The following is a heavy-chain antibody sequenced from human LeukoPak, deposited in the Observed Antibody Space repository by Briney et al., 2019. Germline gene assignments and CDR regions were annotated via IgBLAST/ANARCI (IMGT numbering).Heavy chain of an antibody. J-gene: IGHJ3*01. Sequence: ASVKVSCKASGYTFTGYYIHWVRQAPGQGLEWMGGIIPAFGPTNYAQRFQGRLTLTADVSASTAYMALSSLTSDDTAVYYCAREGEPAMTLVRGEAFDVWGQGTMVIVSS. CDR3: AREGEPAMTLVRGEAFDV. CDR1: GYTFTGYY. D-gene: IGHD3-10*01. CDR2: IIPAFGPT. V-gene: IGHV1-69*13.